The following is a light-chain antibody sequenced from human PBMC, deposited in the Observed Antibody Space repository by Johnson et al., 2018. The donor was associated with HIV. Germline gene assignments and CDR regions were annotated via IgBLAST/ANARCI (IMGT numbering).Light chain of an antibody. CDR1: VFNIQNNY. V-gene: IGLV1-51*01. J-gene: IGLJ1*01. CDR3: GTWDNSLTAYV. CDR2: ENN. Sequence: QSVFTQPPSVSAAPGQRVTISCSGSVFNIQNNYVSWYLQLPGTAPKVLVYENNKRPSGIPDRFSGSKSGTSATLAITGLQPGAEADYYCGTWDNSLTAYVFGTGTKVTV.